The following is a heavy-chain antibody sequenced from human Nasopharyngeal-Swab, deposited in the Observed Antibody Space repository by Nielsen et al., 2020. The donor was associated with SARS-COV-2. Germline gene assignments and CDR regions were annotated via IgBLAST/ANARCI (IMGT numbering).Heavy chain of an antibody. CDR1: GGTFSSYA. V-gene: IGHV1-69*13. D-gene: IGHD4-17*01. CDR3: AGCYGDYPNYYYYYMDV. CDR2: IIPIFGTA. Sequence: SVKVSCKASGGTFSSYAISWVRQAPGQGLEWMGGIIPIFGTANYAQKFQGRVTITADESTSTDYMELSSLRSEDTAVYYCAGCYGDYPNYYYYYMDVWGKGTTVTVSS. J-gene: IGHJ6*03.